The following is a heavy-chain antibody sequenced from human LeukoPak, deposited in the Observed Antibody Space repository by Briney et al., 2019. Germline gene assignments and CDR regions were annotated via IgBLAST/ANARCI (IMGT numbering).Heavy chain of an antibody. D-gene: IGHD2-2*01. CDR3: ARVCGYCSSTSCYLKYFDL. CDR2: IYTSGST. J-gene: IGHJ2*01. V-gene: IGHV4-4*07. Sequence: SETLSLTCAVSGGSISSYYWSWIRQPAGKGLEWIGRIYTSGSTNYNPSLKSRVTMSVDTSKNQFSLKLSSVTAADTAVYYCARVCGYCSSTSCYLKYFDLWGRGTLVTVSS. CDR1: GGSISSYY.